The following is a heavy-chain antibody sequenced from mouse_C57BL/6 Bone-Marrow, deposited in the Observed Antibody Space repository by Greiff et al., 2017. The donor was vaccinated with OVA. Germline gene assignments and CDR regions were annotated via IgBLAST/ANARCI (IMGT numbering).Heavy chain of an antibody. V-gene: IGHV1-61*01. J-gene: IGHJ3*01. CDR3: ARGVTTASSRGFAY. CDR2: IYPSDSET. D-gene: IGHD1-2*01. Sequence: QVQLQQPGAELVRPGSSVKLSCKASGYTFTSYWMDWVKQRPGQGLEWIGNIYPSDSETHYNQKFKDKATLTVDKSSSTAYMQLSSLTSEDSAVYYCARGVTTASSRGFAYWGQGTLVTVSA. CDR1: GYTFTSYW.